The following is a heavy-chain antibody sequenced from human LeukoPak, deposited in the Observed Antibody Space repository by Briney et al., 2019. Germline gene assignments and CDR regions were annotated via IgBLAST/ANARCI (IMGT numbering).Heavy chain of an antibody. CDR1: GGSLSSYY. V-gene: IGHV4-59*01. CDR2: IYYTGIT. CDR3: ARDRPGGSTLDY. J-gene: IGHJ4*02. D-gene: IGHD2-15*01. Sequence: PSETLSLTCTVSGGSLSSYYWSWIRQPPGKGLEWIGYIYYTGITNYNPSLKSRVTISVDTSKNQFSLKLSSVTAADTAVYYCARDRPGGSTLDYWGQGTLVTVSS.